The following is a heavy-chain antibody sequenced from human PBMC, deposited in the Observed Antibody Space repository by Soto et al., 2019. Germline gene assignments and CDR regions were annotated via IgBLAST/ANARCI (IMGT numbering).Heavy chain of an antibody. D-gene: IGHD6-19*01. J-gene: IGHJ4*02. Sequence: EVQLVESGGGLVQPGGSLRLSCAASGFSISSYWMNWVRQAPGKGREWVAIIRKDGSEKYYVDSVKGRFTISRDNAKNSLYLQMNSPRDDDTAVYYCAGGSGWLSDYWGRGTLVTVSS. CDR1: GFSISSYW. V-gene: IGHV3-7*03. CDR2: IRKDGSEK. CDR3: AGGSGWLSDY.